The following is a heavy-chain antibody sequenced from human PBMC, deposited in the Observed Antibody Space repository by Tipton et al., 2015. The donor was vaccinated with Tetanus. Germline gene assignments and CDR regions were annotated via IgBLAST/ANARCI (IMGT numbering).Heavy chain of an antibody. CDR3: AKERSSGYDYGGAFDI. D-gene: IGHD5-12*01. CDR1: GFTFSSYW. Sequence: SLRLSCAASGFTFSSYWMSWVRQAPGKGLEWVANIKQDGSEKYYVDSVKGRFTISRDNAKNSLYLQMNSLRAEDTALYYCAKERSSGYDYGGAFDIWGQGTMVTVSS. V-gene: IGHV3-7*03. CDR2: IKQDGSEK. J-gene: IGHJ3*02.